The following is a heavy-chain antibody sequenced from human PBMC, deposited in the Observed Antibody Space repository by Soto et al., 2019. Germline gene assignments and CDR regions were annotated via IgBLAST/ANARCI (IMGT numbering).Heavy chain of an antibody. Sequence: ESGGGLVKPGESLRLSCAASGFRFSSYTMDWVRQSPGKGLEWVASISGSGNFIYYADSLKGRVTISSDNAKNAVYLQMNSLRVEDTAVYYCARDGNYYGSGSYYRGGAMDVLGQGTTVTVSS. CDR3: ARDGNYYGSGSYYRGGAMDV. V-gene: IGHV3-21*01. J-gene: IGHJ6*02. CDR1: GFRFSSYT. D-gene: IGHD3-10*01. CDR2: ISGSGNFI.